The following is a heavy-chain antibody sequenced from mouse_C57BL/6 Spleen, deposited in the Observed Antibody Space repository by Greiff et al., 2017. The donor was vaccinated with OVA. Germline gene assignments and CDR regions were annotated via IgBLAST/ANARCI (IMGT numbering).Heavy chain of an antibody. CDR2: IYPGDGDT. J-gene: IGHJ4*01. CDR1: GYAFSSSW. V-gene: IGHV1-82*01. D-gene: IGHD3-2*02. Sequence: VKLVESGTELVKPGASVKISCKASGYAFSSSWMNWVKQRPGKGLEWIGRIYPGDGDTNYNGKFKGKATLTADKSSSTAYMQLSSLTSEDSAVYFCARELRLRLDYWGQGTSVTVSS. CDR3: ARELRLRLDY.